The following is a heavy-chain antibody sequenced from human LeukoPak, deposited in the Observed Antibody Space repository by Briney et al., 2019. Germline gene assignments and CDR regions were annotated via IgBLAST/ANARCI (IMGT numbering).Heavy chain of an antibody. Sequence: ASVKVSCKASGYTFTSYGISWVRQAPGQGLEWMGWISAYNGNTNYAQKLQGRVTMTTDTSTSTAYMELRSLRSDDTAVYYCTRRRSGRDGYNFGYWGQGTLVTVSS. J-gene: IGHJ4*02. CDR3: TRRRSGRDGYNFGY. D-gene: IGHD5-24*01. CDR1: GYTFTSYG. V-gene: IGHV1-18*01. CDR2: ISAYNGNT.